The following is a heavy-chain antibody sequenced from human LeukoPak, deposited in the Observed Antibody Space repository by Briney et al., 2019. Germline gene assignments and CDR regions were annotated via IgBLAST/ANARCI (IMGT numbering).Heavy chain of an antibody. CDR1: GYTFTGYY. Sequence: GASVKVSCKASGYTFTGYYMHWVRQAPGQGLEWMGWINPNSGGTNYAQKFQGRVTMTRDTSISTAYMELSRLRSDDTAVYYCARWKMELERNAFDFWGQGTVVTVSS. V-gene: IGHV1-2*02. CDR3: ARWKMELERNAFDF. D-gene: IGHD1-26*01. J-gene: IGHJ3*01. CDR2: INPNSGGT.